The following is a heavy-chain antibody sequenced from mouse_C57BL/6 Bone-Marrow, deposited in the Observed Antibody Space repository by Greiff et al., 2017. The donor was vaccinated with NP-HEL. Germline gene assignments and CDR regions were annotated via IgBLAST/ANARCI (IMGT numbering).Heavy chain of an antibody. CDR3: TTHDGYYCWFAY. D-gene: IGHD2-3*01. J-gene: IGHJ3*01. V-gene: IGHV1-15*01. Sequence: QVQLKQSGAELVRPGASVTLSCKASGYTFTDYEMHWVKQTPVHGLEWIGAIDPETGGTAYNQKFKGKAILTADKSSSTAYMELRSLTSEDSAVYYCTTHDGYYCWFAYWGQGTLVTGSA. CDR2: IDPETGGT. CDR1: GYTFTDYE.